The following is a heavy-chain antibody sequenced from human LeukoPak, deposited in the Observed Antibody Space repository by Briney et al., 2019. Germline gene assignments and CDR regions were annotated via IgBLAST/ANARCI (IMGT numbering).Heavy chain of an antibody. D-gene: IGHD2-2*01. CDR2: ISGSGDKT. CDR1: GFTFSNYA. J-gene: IGHJ4*02. CDR3: ATSLRGALIVVPDY. V-gene: IGHV3-23*01. Sequence: GGSLRLSCAASGFTFSNYATSWVRQAPGKGLEWVSAISGSGDKTYYADSVKGRFTISRDNSKNTLFLQMNSLRAEDTAVYYCATSLRGALIVVPDYWGQGTLVTVSS.